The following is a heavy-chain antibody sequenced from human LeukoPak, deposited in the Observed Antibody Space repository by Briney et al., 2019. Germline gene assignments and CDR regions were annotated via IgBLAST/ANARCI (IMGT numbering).Heavy chain of an antibody. Sequence: PGGSLRLSCAASGFTFSSYWMSWVRQSPGKGLEWVAVIWYDGSSKDYADSVKGRFTLSRDNSKNTLYLQMNSLTVEDTAVYYCARSQSSSLIDYWGQGTLVTVSS. CDR1: GFTFSSYW. CDR3: ARSQSSSLIDY. D-gene: IGHD6-13*01. CDR2: IWYDGSSK. V-gene: IGHV3-33*08. J-gene: IGHJ4*02.